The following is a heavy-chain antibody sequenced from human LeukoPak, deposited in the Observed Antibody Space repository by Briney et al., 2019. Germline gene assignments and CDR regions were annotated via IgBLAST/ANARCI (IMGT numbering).Heavy chain of an antibody. J-gene: IGHJ5*01. CDR3: ARGLLYSGSFARNWFDS. V-gene: IGHV4-39*01. CDR1: GGSITISSYY. Sequence: SETLSLTCTVSGGSITISSYYWGWIRLPPGKGLEWIGSIYYSGNTYYNPSLKSRVTISVDTSKHQFSLNLSSVTAADTAIYFCARGLLYSGSFARNWFDSWGQGTLVTVSS. D-gene: IGHD1-26*01. CDR2: IYYSGNT.